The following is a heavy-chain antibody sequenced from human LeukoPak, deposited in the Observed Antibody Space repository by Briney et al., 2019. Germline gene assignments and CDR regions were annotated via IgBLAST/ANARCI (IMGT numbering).Heavy chain of an antibody. CDR2: IVVGSGNT. V-gene: IGHV1-58*01. D-gene: IGHD3-22*01. Sequence: SVKVSLKASGFTFTSSAVQWVRQARGQRLEWIGWIVVGSGNTNYAQKFQERVTITRDMSTSTAYMELSSLRSEDTAVYYCAAVNYDSSGYLDAFDIWGQGTMVTVSS. CDR3: AAVNYDSSGYLDAFDI. CDR1: GFTFTSSA. J-gene: IGHJ3*02.